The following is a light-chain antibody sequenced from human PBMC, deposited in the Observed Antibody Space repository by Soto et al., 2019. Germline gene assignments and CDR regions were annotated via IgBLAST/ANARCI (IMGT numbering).Light chain of an antibody. Sequence: DIQMTQSPSTLSASVGDRVTITCRASQSINIWLAWYQQKAWKAPQLLIYDASTLQNSVPLRFSGSGSGTEFTLTISGLQPADFATYYCQQYTTYSYTFGQGTKLEIK. CDR1: QSINIW. V-gene: IGKV1-5*01. CDR3: QQYTTYSYT. CDR2: DAS. J-gene: IGKJ2*01.